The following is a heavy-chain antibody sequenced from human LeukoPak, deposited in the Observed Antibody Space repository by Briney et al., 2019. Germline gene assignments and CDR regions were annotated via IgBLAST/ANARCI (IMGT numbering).Heavy chain of an antibody. J-gene: IGHJ4*02. V-gene: IGHV1-46*01. Sequence: ASVKVSCKASGYTFTSYYMHWVRQAPGQGLEWMGIINPSGGSTSYAQKFQGRVTMTRGTSTSTVYMELSSLRSEDTAVYYCARDLGERSGWYWPLYWGQGTLITVSS. CDR3: ARDLGERSGWYWPLY. D-gene: IGHD6-19*01. CDR2: INPSGGST. CDR1: GYTFTSYY.